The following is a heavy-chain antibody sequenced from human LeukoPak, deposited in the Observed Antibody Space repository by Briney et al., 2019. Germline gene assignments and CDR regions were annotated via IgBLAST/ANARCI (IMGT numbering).Heavy chain of an antibody. CDR3: AGPKVPAALGLYFDY. CDR1: GGSISSGGYY. CDR2: IYSGGNT. J-gene: IGHJ4*02. V-gene: IGHV3-66*01. D-gene: IGHD2-2*01. Sequence: ETLSLTCTVSGGSISSGGYYLTWVRQAPGKGLEWVSVIYSGGNTYYADSVKGRFTISRDNSKNTVYLQMNSLRAEDTAVYYCAGPKVPAALGLYFDYWGQGSLVTVSS.